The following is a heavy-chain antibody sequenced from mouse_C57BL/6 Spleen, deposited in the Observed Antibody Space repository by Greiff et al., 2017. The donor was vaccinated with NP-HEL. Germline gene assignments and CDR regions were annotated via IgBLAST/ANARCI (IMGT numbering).Heavy chain of an antibody. CDR1: GYSITSGYY. V-gene: IGHV3-6*01. CDR2: ISYDGSN. CDR3: ARGGNPRYFDV. Sequence: EVQVVESGPGLVKPSQSLSLTCSVTGYSITSGYYWNWIRQFPGNKLEWMGYISYDGSNNYNPSLKNRISITRDTSKNQFFLKLNSVTTEDTATYYCARGGNPRYFDVWGTGTTVTVSS. J-gene: IGHJ1*03. D-gene: IGHD2-1*01.